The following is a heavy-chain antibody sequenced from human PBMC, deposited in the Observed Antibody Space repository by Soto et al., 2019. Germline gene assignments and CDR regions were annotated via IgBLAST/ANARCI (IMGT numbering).Heavy chain of an antibody. Sequence: QVQLVESGGGVVQAGRSLRLSCAASGFAFSSYGMHWVRQAPGKGLEWVAVTSYDGSNKYYADFVKGRFTISRDNSKKTLYLQMNSLRAEDTAVYYCAKDTATAASSYGMDVWGQGTTVTVSS. D-gene: IGHD2-21*02. CDR2: TSYDGSNK. V-gene: IGHV3-30*18. CDR1: GFAFSSYG. J-gene: IGHJ6*02. CDR3: AKDTATAASSYGMDV.